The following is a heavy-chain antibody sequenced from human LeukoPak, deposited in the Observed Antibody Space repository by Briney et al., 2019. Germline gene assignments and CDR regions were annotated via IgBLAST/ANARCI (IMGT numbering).Heavy chain of an antibody. D-gene: IGHD1-26*01. V-gene: IGHV4-31*03. CDR3: ARVPRSLKQYFDY. CDR1: GGSISSGGYY. J-gene: IGHJ4*02. CDR2: IYYSGST. Sequence: PSETLPLTCTVSGGSISSGGYYWSWIRQHPGKGLEWIGYIYYSGSTYYNPCLKSRVTISVDTSKNQFSLKLSSVTAADTAVHYCARVPRSLKQYFDYWGQGTLVTVSS.